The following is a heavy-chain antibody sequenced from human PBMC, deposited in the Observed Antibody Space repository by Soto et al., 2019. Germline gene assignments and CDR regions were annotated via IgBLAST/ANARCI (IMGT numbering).Heavy chain of an antibody. J-gene: IGHJ4*02. CDR3: ARLYRYDILTGYYRVVLAY. CDR1: GGFLSGEY. D-gene: IGHD3-9*01. Sequence: SETLSLPCAVSGGFLSGEYWSWIRQPLGKGQEWIGEINHSGSTNYNPSLKSRVTISVDTSKNQFSLKLSSVTAADTAVYYCARLYRYDILTGYYRVVLAYWGQGTLVTVSS. CDR2: INHSGST. V-gene: IGHV4-34*01.